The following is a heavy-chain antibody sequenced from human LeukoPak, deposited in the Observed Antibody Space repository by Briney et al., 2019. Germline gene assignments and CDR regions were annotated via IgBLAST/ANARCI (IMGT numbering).Heavy chain of an antibody. J-gene: IGHJ4*02. D-gene: IGHD3-16*02. Sequence: PGGSRRLSCAASGFTFSSYAMSWVRQAPGKGLEWVSAISGSGGSTYYADSVKGRFTISRDNSKNTLYLQMNSLRAEDTAVYYCAKGPEAYVWGSYRDYWGQGTLVTVSS. CDR1: GFTFSSYA. V-gene: IGHV3-23*01. CDR3: AKGPEAYVWGSYRDY. CDR2: ISGSGGST.